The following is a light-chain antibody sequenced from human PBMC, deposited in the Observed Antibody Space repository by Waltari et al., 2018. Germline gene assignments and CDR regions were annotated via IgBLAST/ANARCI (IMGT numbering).Light chain of an antibody. V-gene: IGKV3-11*01. Sequence: EIVLTQSPATLSLSPGERATLSCRASQSVSSDLAWYQLKPGQAPRLLISDVSNRATGIPARFSGSGSEPDFTLTISTLEPEDFALYYCQQRRSWPLTFGGGTKVEIK. J-gene: IGKJ4*01. CDR1: QSVSSD. CDR2: DVS. CDR3: QQRRSWPLT.